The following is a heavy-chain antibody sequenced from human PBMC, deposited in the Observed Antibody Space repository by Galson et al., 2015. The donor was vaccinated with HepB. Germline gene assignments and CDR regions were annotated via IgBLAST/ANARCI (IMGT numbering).Heavy chain of an antibody. CDR1: GYRFASHW. D-gene: IGHD3-3*01. CDR2: VFPGDSDT. J-gene: IGHJ4*02. Sequence: QSGAEVKEPGESLRISCKASGYRFASHWIGWVRQMPGKGLEWMGIVFPGDSDTRYSPSFQGQVTISVDKSITTAYLQWSSLKASDSAMYYCARLGFWSGYKVGACDYWAQGTLVTVSS. CDR3: ARLGFWSGYKVGACDY. V-gene: IGHV5-51*03.